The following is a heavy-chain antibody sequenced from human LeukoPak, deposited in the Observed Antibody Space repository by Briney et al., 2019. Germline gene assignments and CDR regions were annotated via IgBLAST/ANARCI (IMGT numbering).Heavy chain of an antibody. D-gene: IGHD5-18*01. CDR1: GFTFSSYG. V-gene: IGHV3-30*18. Sequence: GGSLRLSCAASGFTFSSYGMHWVRQAPGKGLEWVAVISYGGSNKYYADSVKGRFTISRDNSKNTLYLQMNSLRAEDTAVYYCAKLGYSYGGGRGPYFDYWGQGTLVTVSS. J-gene: IGHJ4*02. CDR2: ISYGGSNK. CDR3: AKLGYSYGGGRGPYFDY.